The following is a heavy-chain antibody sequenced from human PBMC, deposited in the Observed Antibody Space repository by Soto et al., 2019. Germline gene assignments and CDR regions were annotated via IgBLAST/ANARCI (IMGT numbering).Heavy chain of an antibody. CDR3: AREKEDEGSSSRRVCYGMDV. V-gene: IGHV3-21*01. D-gene: IGHD6-6*01. Sequence: GGSLRLSCAASGFTFSSYSMNWVRQAPGKGLEWVSSISSSSKYIHYADSVKGRFTISRDNAKNSLYLQMNRLRAEDTAVYYCAREKEDEGSSSRRVCYGMDVWGQGTTVTVSS. CDR1: GFTFSSYS. CDR2: ISSSSKYI. J-gene: IGHJ6*02.